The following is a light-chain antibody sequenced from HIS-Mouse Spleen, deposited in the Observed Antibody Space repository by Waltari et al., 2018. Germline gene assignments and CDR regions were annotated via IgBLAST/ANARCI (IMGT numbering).Light chain of an antibody. CDR2: DAS. Sequence: EIVLTQSPATLSLSPGERATLSCRASQSVSSYLAWYQQKPGQAPRLLICDASTRATGIPARFSGSGSGTDFTHTISSLEPEDVAVYYCQQRSNWLTFGGGTKVEIK. J-gene: IGKJ4*01. CDR3: QQRSNWLT. V-gene: IGKV3-11*01. CDR1: QSVSSY.